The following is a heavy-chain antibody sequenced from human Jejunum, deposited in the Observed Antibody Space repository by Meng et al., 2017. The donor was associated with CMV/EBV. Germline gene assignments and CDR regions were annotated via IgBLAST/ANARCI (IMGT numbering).Heavy chain of an antibody. V-gene: IGHV3-72*01. Sequence: CAAAGFTFSDYYIDWVRQAPGKGLEWVGRSRAKAYSYTTEYAASVKGRFTISRDDSKNSVYLQMSSLKTEDTAVYYCARDPYRGDVWGQGTMVTVSS. CDR2: SRAKAYSYTT. D-gene: IGHD3-16*01. J-gene: IGHJ3*01. CDR1: GFTFSDYY. CDR3: ARDPYRGDV.